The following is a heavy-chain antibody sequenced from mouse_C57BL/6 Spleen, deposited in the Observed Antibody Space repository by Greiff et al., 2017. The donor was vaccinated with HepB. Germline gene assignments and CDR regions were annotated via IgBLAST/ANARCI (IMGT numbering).Heavy chain of an antibody. CDR1: GFSLTSYG. D-gene: IGHD2-5*01. CDR3: ARRGYYYSKKGYAMDY. Sequence: QVHVKQSGPGLVQPSQSLSITCTVSGFSLTSYGVHWVRQSPGKGLEWLGVIWSGGSTDYNAAFISRLSISKDNSKSQVFFKMNSLQADDTAIYYCARRGYYYSKKGYAMDYWGQGTSVTVSS. CDR2: IWSGGST. V-gene: IGHV2-2*01. J-gene: IGHJ4*01.